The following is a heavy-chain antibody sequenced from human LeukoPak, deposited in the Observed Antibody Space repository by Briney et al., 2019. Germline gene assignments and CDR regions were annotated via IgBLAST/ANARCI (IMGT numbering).Heavy chain of an antibody. CDR2: ISYDGSKK. D-gene: IGHD3-22*01. J-gene: IGHJ4*02. V-gene: IGHV3-30*03. CDR1: GFTFSSHA. CDR3: AREAYDSSGYFDY. Sequence: GGSLRLSCAASGFTFSSHAMHWVRQAPGKGLEWVAVISYDGSKKYYADSVKGRFTFSRDNSKNTLYLQMNSLRAEDTAVYYCAREAYDSSGYFDYWGQGTLVTVSS.